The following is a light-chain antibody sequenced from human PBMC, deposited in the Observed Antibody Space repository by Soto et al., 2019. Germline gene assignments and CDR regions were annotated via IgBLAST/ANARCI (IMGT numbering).Light chain of an antibody. CDR2: GAS. J-gene: IGKJ2*01. V-gene: IGKV3-15*01. CDR1: QSVRDN. Sequence: EIVMTHSPATLSVSPGERATLSCRASQSVRDNLAWYQQKPGQAHRLLIYGASTRATGIPARFSGSGSGTEFTLTINSLQSEDFALYFCQHSNNWPYTFGQGTKLEIK. CDR3: QHSNNWPYT.